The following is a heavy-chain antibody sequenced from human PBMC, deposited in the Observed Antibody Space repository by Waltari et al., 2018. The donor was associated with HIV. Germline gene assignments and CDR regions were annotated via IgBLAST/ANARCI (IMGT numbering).Heavy chain of an antibody. D-gene: IGHD2-2*01. CDR3: ARGYVPNDLRGLFHL. V-gene: IGHV1-2*06. Sequence: QEQLVQSGAEVKNPGASVKVSCKASGYTFIDYYIHWVRQAPGQGLEWMGRINPQTGVTHYPQKFQGRVIMTRDTSMITAYMDLTRLRADDTALYFCARGYVPNDLRGLFHLWGRGTPVTVSS. CDR2: INPQTGVT. J-gene: IGHJ2*01. CDR1: GYTFIDYY.